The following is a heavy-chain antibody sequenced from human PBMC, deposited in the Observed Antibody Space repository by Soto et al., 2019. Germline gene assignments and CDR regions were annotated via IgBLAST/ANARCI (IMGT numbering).Heavy chain of an antibody. CDR2: IYYSGST. CDR3: AREGSSGWNGLNWFDP. CDR1: GGSISSSSYY. V-gene: IGHV4-39*02. J-gene: IGHJ5*02. Sequence: KPSXTLSLTGTVSGGSISSSSYYWGLIRQPPGKGLEWIGSIYYSGSTYYNPSLKSRVTISVDTSKNQFSLKLSSVTAADTAVYYCAREGSSGWNGLNWFDPWGQGTLVTVSS. D-gene: IGHD6-19*01.